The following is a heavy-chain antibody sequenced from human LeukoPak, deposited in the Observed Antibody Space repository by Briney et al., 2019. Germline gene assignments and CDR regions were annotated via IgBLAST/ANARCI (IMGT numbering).Heavy chain of an antibody. CDR2: TYYRCKWYN. V-gene: IGHV6-1*01. J-gene: IGHJ6*03. D-gene: IGHD4-23*01. Sequence: SQTLSLTCAISGDSVSSNSAAWTWVRQSPSRGLEWLGRTYYRCKWYNDYAVSVKSRITINPDTYKNQFSLQLNSVTPEDTAAYYCARSSGGNSDYYYYYMDVWGKGTTVTVSS. CDR3: ARSSGGNSDYYYYYMDV. CDR1: GDSVSSNSAA.